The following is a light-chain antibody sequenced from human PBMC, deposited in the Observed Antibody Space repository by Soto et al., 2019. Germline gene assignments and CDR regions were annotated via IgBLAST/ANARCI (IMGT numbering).Light chain of an antibody. Sequence: QSALTQPASVSGSPGQSITISCTGTSSDAVGYNSVSWYQQHPGKAPNLMIYEVSNRPSGVSNRFSGSKSGHTASLTISGLQAEDEADYCCSSYTSSSTRVGFGGGTQLTVL. CDR3: SSYTSSSTRVG. V-gene: IGLV2-14*01. J-gene: IGLJ2*01. CDR2: EVS. CDR1: SSDAVGYNS.